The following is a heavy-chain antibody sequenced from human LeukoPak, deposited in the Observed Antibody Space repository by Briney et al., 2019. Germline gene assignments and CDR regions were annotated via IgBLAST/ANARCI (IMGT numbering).Heavy chain of an antibody. CDR3: ARDLTMTVVAIGY. CDR1: GYTFTSYA. J-gene: IGHJ4*02. Sequence: GASVKVSCKASGYTFTSYAMKWVRQAPGQGLEWMGWINTNTGNPTYAQGFTGRFVYSLDTSVSTAYLQISSLKAEDTAVYYCARDLTMTVVAIGYWGQGTLVTVSS. V-gene: IGHV7-4-1*02. D-gene: IGHD3-22*01. CDR2: INTNTGNP.